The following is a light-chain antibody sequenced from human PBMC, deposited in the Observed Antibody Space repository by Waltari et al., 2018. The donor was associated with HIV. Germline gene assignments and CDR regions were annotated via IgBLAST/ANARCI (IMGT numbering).Light chain of an antibody. CDR3: QQRSNWHS. V-gene: IGKV3-11*01. CDR1: QSVSSY. J-gene: IGKJ2*03. CDR2: AAS. Sequence: EIVLTQSPATLSLSPGERATLSCRASQSVSSYLAWYQQKPGQAPRLLIYAASNRATGIPARLSGSGSGTDFTLTISSLEPEDFAVYYCQQRSNWHSFGQGTRLEIK.